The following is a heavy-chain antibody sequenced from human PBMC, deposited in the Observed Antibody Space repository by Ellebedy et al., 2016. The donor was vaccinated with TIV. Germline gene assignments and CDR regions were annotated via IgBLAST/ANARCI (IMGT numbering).Heavy chain of an antibody. CDR3: ARRSSGYCVGVKCTTDFDY. J-gene: IGHJ4*02. CDR1: GFSFSSYG. D-gene: IGHD2-2*03. V-gene: IGHV3-64*04. Sequence: GESLKISCSGSGFSFSSYGMHWVRQAPEKGLEYVSAISGAGFSTYYTDSVKGRFTISRDNTKNTLYLQMNSLRAEDTGVYYCARRSSGYCVGVKCTTDFDYWGQGTLVTVSS. CDR2: ISGAGFST.